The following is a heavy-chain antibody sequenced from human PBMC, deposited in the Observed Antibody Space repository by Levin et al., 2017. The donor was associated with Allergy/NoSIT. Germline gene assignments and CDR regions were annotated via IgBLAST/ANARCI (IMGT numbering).Heavy chain of an antibody. CDR3: ARSGRSGYLRWFDP. CDR2: IWYDGSNK. D-gene: IGHD3-3*01. J-gene: IGHJ5*02. V-gene: IGHV3-33*01. CDR1: GFTFSSYG. Sequence: SCAASGFTFSSYGMHWVRQAPGKGLEWVAVIWYDGSNKYYADSVKGRFTISRDNSKNTLYLQMNSLRAEDTAVYYCARSGRSGYLRWFDPWGQGTLVTVSS.